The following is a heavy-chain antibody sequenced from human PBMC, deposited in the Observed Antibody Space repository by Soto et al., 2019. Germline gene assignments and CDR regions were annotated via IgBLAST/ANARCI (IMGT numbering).Heavy chain of an antibody. V-gene: IGHV3-23*01. D-gene: IGHD6-13*01. CDR2: ISGSGGST. CDR3: AKDHEYICSCLSSHNWFDP. J-gene: IGHJ5*02. Sequence: EVQLLESGGGLVQPGGSLRLSCAASGFTFSSYAMSWVRQAPGKGLEWVSAISGSGGSTYYADSVKGRFTISRDNSKNTLYLQMNSLRAEDTAVYYCAKDHEYICSCLSSHNWFDPWGQGTLVTVSS. CDR1: GFTFSSYA.